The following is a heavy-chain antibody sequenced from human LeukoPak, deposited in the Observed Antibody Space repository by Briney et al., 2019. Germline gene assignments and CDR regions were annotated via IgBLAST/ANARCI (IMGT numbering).Heavy chain of an antibody. J-gene: IGHJ3*02. CDR1: GYTFTSYG. V-gene: IGHV1-18*01. D-gene: IGHD3-3*01. CDR2: ISAYNGNT. Sequence: GASVKVSCKASGYTFTSYGISWVRQAPGQGLEWMGWISAYNGNTNYAQKLQGRVTMTTDTSTSTAYMELWSLRSDDTAVYYCARDDRRFLEWLFFRGSTFDIWGQGTMVTVSS. CDR3: ARDDRRFLEWLFFRGSTFDI.